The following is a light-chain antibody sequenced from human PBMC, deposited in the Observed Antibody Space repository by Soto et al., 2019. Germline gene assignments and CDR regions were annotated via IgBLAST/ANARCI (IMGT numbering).Light chain of an antibody. J-gene: IGKJ1*01. CDR2: KAS. Sequence: DIQMTQSPSTLSASVGDRVTITCRASQSISSWLAWYQQKPGKAPKLLIYKASTLESGVPSRFSGSGSGTEFTLTISSLQPDDFATYYGQHYNSYSTFGQGTKVEIK. CDR1: QSISSW. V-gene: IGKV1-5*03. CDR3: QHYNSYST.